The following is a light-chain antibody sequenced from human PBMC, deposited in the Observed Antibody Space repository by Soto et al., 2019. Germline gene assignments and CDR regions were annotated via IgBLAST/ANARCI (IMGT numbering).Light chain of an antibody. Sequence: EIVMTQSPATLSVSPGESATLSCRASQSITTNLVWYQQKPGQAPRLLIYGASTRATGIPARFSASGSGTEFTLTINSLQSEDFAVYYCQQYNGWVTFVGGTKVEI. CDR2: GAS. J-gene: IGKJ4*01. V-gene: IGKV3-15*01. CDR1: QSITTN. CDR3: QQYNGWVT.